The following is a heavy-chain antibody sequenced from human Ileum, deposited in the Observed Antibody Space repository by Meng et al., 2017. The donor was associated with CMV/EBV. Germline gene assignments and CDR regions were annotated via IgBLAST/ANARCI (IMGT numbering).Heavy chain of an antibody. J-gene: IGHJ4*02. V-gene: IGHV1-18*01. CDR3: ARDLFSPGGNSCFDY. CDR2: INLWNGNI. CDR1: GYIFNKHG. D-gene: IGHD3-16*01. Sequence: ASVKVSCKASGYIFNKHGINWVRQAPGQGLEWMGWINLWNGNIEYAQKFQGRITVTTDASTSTAYMELRSLTSDDTAVYYCARDLFSPGGNSCFDYWGQGTVVTVSS.